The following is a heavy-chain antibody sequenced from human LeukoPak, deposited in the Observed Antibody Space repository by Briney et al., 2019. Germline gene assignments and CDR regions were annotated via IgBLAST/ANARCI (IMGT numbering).Heavy chain of an antibody. J-gene: IGHJ4*02. V-gene: IGHV4-59*08. D-gene: IGHD1-1*01. CDR1: GGSISSYY. Sequence: SETLSLTCTVSGGSISSYYWSWIRQPPGKGLEWIGYIYYSGSTNYNPSLKSRVTISVDTSKNQFSLKLSSVTAADTAVHYCARAFGGTIDYWGQGTLVTVSS. CDR2: IYYSGST. CDR3: ARAFGGTIDY.